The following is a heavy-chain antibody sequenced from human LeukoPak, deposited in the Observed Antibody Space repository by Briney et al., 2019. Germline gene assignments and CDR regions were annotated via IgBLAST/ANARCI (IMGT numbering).Heavy chain of an antibody. V-gene: IGHV5-51*01. CDR3: ARHSSTDEGYYYYDMDV. CDR2: IYPGDSDT. CDR1: GYSFTSYW. J-gene: IGHJ6*02. Sequence: GESLKISCKASGYSFTSYWIGWVRQTPGKGLEWMGIIYPGDSDTRYSPSFQGQVTISADKSITTAYLQWSSLKASDTAIYYCARHSSTDEGYYYYDMDVWGQGTTVTVSS. D-gene: IGHD1-14*01.